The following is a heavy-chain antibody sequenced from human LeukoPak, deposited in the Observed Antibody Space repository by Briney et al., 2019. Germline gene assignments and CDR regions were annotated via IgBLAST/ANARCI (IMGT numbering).Heavy chain of an antibody. CDR1: GGSFCGYY. J-gene: IGHJ5*02. Sequence: SETLSLTCAVYGGSFCGYYWSWIRQPPGKGLEWIGEINHSGSTNYNPSLKSRVTISVDTSKNQFSLKLSSVTAADTAVYYCTRDSGTTGEVKFDPWGQGTPVAVSS. D-gene: IGHD3-10*01. V-gene: IGHV4-34*01. CDR2: INHSGST. CDR3: TRDSGTTGEVKFDP.